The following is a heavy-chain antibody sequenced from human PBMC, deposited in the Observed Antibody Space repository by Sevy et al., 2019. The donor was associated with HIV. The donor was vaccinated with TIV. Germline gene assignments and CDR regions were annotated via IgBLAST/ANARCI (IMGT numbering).Heavy chain of an antibody. CDR3: ARVVVGATMDAEYFQH. Sequence: SETLSLTCTVSGGSISSYYWSWIRQPPGKGLEWIGYIYYSGSTNYNPSLKSRVTISVDTSKNQFSLKLGSVTAADTAVYYCARVVVGATMDAEYFQHWGQGTLVTVSS. J-gene: IGHJ1*01. V-gene: IGHV4-59*01. CDR1: GGSISSYY. CDR2: IYYSGST. D-gene: IGHD1-26*01.